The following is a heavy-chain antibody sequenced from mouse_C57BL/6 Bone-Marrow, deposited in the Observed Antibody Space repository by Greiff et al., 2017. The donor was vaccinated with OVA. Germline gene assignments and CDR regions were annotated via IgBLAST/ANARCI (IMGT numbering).Heavy chain of an antibody. CDR3: ARRTGPHYYFDD. CDR1: GYTFTSYW. V-gene: IGHV1-55*01. Sequence: VQLQQSGAELVKPGASVKMSCKASGYTFTSYWMTWVKQRPGQGLEWIGDIYPGSGSTNYNEKFKGKATMTVDTSSSTAYMQLSSLTSEDSAVYYCARRTGPHYYFDDWGKGTTLTVSS. CDR2: IYPGSGST. J-gene: IGHJ2*01. D-gene: IGHD4-1*01.